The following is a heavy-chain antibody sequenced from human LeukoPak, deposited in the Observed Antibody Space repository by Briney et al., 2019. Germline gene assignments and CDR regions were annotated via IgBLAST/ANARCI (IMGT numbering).Heavy chain of an antibody. J-gene: IGHJ4*02. Sequence: GGSLRLSCAASGFSFSSYGMHWVRQAPGKGLEWVAVIWYDGSNKYYADSVKGRFTISRDNSKNTLYLQMNSLRAEDTAVYYCAKDRSSSMDYWGQGTLVTVSS. V-gene: IGHV3-33*06. D-gene: IGHD6-6*01. CDR1: GFSFSSYG. CDR3: AKDRSSSMDY. CDR2: IWYDGSNK.